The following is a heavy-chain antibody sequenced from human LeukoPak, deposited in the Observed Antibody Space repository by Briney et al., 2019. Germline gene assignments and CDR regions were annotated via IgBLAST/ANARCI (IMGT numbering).Heavy chain of an antibody. J-gene: IGHJ4*02. V-gene: IGHV3-30-3*01. D-gene: IGHD3-22*01. CDR2: ISYDGSNK. Sequence: PGGSLRLSCAASGFTFSSYAMHWVRQAPGKGLEWVAVISYDGSNKYYADSVKGRFTISRDNSKNTLYLQMNSLGAEDTAVYYCARDGDSSGSYFDYWGQGTLVTVSS. CDR1: GFTFSSYA. CDR3: ARDGDSSGSYFDY.